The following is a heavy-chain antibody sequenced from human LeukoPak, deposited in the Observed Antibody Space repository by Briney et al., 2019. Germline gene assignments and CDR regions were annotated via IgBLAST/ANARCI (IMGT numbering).Heavy chain of an antibody. CDR2: IWYDGSNK. CDR3: AKATQWELLSFDY. J-gene: IGHJ4*02. CDR1: GFTLSSYG. D-gene: IGHD1-26*01. V-gene: IGHV3-33*06. Sequence: PGGSLRLSCAASGFTLSSYGMHWVRQAPGKGLEWVAVIWYDGSNKYYADSVKGRFTISRDNSKNTLYLQMNSLRAEDTAVYYCAKATQWELLSFDYWGQGTLVTVSS.